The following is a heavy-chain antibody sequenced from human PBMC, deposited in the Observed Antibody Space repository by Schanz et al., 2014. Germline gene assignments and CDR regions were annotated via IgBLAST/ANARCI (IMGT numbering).Heavy chain of an antibody. D-gene: IGHD6-19*01. J-gene: IGHJ4*02. CDR3: AIIGVMVAVAGTRADY. Sequence: DVQLLESGGGLVKRGGSLRLSCAASGFTISSYSMNWVRQAPGKGLEWVSSISSSGSYIYYADSVKGRFSISRDNAKNSLFLQMNRLRAEDTALYYCAIIGVMVAVAGTRADYWGQGTLVTVSS. CDR2: ISSSGSYI. CDR1: GFTISSYS. V-gene: IGHV3-21*01.